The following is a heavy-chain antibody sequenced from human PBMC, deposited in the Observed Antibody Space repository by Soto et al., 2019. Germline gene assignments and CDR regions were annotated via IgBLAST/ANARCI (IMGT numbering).Heavy chain of an antibody. Sequence: QVQLVQSGAEVKKPGASVKVSCKASGYTFTSYGISWVRQAPGQGLEWMGWISAYNGNTNYAQKLQGRVTMTTDTATSTAYMELRSLRSDDTAVYYCARAMRQLVSWGDGMDVWGQGTTVTVSS. CDR2: ISAYNGNT. J-gene: IGHJ6*02. CDR1: GYTFTSYG. CDR3: ARAMRQLVSWGDGMDV. D-gene: IGHD6-6*01. V-gene: IGHV1-18*04.